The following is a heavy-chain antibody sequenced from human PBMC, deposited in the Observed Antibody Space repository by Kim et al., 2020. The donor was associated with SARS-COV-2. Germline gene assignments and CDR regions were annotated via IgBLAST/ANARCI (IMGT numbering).Heavy chain of an antibody. D-gene: IGHD2-2*01. CDR3: ARVSCSGTTCYYYFDY. J-gene: IGHJ4*02. V-gene: IGHV3-48*02. Sequence: SVNGRFAISRDNAKNSLYLQMNSLRDEDTAVYYCARVSCSGTTCYYYFDYWGQGTLVTVSS.